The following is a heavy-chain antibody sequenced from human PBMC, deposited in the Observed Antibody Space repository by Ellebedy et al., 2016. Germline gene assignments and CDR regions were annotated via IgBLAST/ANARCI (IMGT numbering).Heavy chain of an antibody. CDR3: ARGQYTPFDY. V-gene: IGHV4-59*01. D-gene: IGHD1-1*01. CDR2: IYYSGST. CDR1: GGSISSYY. J-gene: IGHJ4*02. Sequence: SETLSLTCTVSGGSISSYYWSWIRQPPGKGLEWIGYIYYSGSTNYNPSLKSRVTISVDTSKNQFSLKLSSVTAADTAVYYCARGQYTPFDYWGQGTLVTVSS.